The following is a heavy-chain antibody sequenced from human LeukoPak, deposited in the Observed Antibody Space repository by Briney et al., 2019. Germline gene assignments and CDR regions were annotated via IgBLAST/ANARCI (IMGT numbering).Heavy chain of an antibody. V-gene: IGHV1-69*13. Sequence: SVKVSCKASGGTFSSYAISWVRQAPGQGREWMGGIIPIFGTANYAQKFQGRVTITADESTSTAYMELSSLRSEDTAVYYCATPKPLYQAPRWDSSSFDYWGQGTLVTVSS. CDR2: IIPIFGTA. CDR1: GGTFSSYA. J-gene: IGHJ4*02. CDR3: ATPKPLYQAPRWDSSSFDY. D-gene: IGHD6-6*01.